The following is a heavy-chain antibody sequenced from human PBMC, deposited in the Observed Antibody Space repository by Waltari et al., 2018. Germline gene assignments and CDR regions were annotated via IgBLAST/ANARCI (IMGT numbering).Heavy chain of an antibody. V-gene: IGHV1-2*02. D-gene: IGHD1-7*01. CDR3: ARENYGPADAFDI. CDR2: INHNSGGT. CDR1: GYTFTGDD. J-gene: IGHJ3*02. Sequence: QVQLVQSGAEVKKPGASVQVSCKASGYTFTGDDMHWVRQAPGQGLEWMGWINHNSGGTNYAQKFQGRVTMTRDTSISTAYMELSRLRSDDTAVYYCARENYGPADAFDIWGQGTMVTVSS.